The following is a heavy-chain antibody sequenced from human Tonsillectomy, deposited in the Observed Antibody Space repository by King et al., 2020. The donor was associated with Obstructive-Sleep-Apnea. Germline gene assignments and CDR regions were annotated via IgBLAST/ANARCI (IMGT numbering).Heavy chain of an antibody. V-gene: IGHV3-7*01. CDR1: GFTFSSYW. Sequence: VQLVESGGGLVQPGGSVRLSCGASGFTFSSYWMTWVRQAPGKGLEWVANIKQDGRVKNYEDSVKGLFTIARDNAKKSVFLQMNSLTAEDTAVYYCAREYWGPDYWGQGTLVTVSS. J-gene: IGHJ4*02. D-gene: IGHD3-16*01. CDR2: IKQDGRVK. CDR3: AREYWGPDY.